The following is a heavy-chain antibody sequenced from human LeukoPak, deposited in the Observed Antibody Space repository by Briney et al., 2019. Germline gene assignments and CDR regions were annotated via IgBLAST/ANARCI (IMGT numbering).Heavy chain of an antibody. Sequence: PGGSLRLSCAASGFTVSSNYMSWVRQAPGKGLEWVSVIYSGGSTYYADSVKGRFTISSDNSKNTLYLQMNSLRAEDTAVYYCARDIYSYGPGIGYWGQGTLVTVSS. CDR2: IYSGGST. J-gene: IGHJ4*02. V-gene: IGHV3-53*01. CDR3: ARDIYSYGPGIGY. CDR1: GFTVSSNY. D-gene: IGHD5-18*01.